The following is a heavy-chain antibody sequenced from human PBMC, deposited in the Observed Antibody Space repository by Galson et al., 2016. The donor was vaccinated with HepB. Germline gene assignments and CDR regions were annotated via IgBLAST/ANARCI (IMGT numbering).Heavy chain of an antibody. CDR2: IDSSGHST. V-gene: IGHV3-23*01. CDR1: EFTFSSYA. J-gene: IGHJ6*02. CDR3: AKASTPFFYYHGMDV. Sequence: SLRLSCAASEFTFSSYAMSWVRQAPGKGLEWVSAIDSSGHSTYYTDSVTGRFTISRDNSKNTLYLQMNSLRDEDTAVCYCAKASTPFFYYHGMDVWGQGAPVTVSS.